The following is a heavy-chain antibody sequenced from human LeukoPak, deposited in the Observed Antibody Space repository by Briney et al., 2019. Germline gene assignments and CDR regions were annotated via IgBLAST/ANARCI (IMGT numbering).Heavy chain of an antibody. J-gene: IGHJ4*02. CDR3: AKGFRSGSYDYFDY. Sequence: GGSLSLSCAASGFTFSNYAMSWVRQAPGKGLEWVSVISGSGGSTYYADSVKGRFTISRDNSKNTLYLQMNSLRAEDTAVYNCAKGFRSGSYDYFDYWGQGTLVTVSS. V-gene: IGHV3-23*01. CDR2: ISGSGGST. D-gene: IGHD3-10*01. CDR1: GFTFSNYA.